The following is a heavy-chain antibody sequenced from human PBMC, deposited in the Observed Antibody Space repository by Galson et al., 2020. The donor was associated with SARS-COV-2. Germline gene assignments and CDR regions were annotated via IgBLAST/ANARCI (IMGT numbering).Heavy chain of an antibody. V-gene: IGHV4-31*03. CDR1: GGSITSGGYY. D-gene: IGHD3-9*01. Sequence: ASETLSLTCTVSGGSITSGGYYWTWVRQYPGKGLEWIGYIYYSGTTYYNPSLKSRLTISADTSKNQFSLKLTSVTAADTAVYYCAREKTFYDILTGYSQARDAFDVWGQGTLVTVSS. CDR2: IYYSGTT. CDR3: AREKTFYDILTGYSQARDAFDV. J-gene: IGHJ3*01.